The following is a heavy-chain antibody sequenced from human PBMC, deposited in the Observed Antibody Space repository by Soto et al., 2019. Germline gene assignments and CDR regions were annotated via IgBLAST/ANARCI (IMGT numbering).Heavy chain of an antibody. J-gene: IGHJ4*02. Sequence: QVQLVESGGGVVQPGRSLRLSCAASGFTFSTYGMHWVRQAPGKGLEWVAVIWFDGSNKYYADSVRGRFTISRDNLKNTLYLQMNSLRAEDTAVYYCARASGPFDYWGQGTLVTVSS. V-gene: IGHV3-33*01. CDR2: IWFDGSNK. CDR3: ARASGPFDY. CDR1: GFTFSTYG.